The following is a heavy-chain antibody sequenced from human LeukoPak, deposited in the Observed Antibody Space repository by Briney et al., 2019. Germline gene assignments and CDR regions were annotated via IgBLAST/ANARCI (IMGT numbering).Heavy chain of an antibody. Sequence: PSETLSLTCTVSGDSISSGGHYWSWIRQHPGKGLEWIGYIYYSGSTYYSPSLKSRVSMSVDTSQNQFSLNVTSVTAADTAVYYCARAYGSGRKSNYYGMDVWGQGTTVTVSS. CDR1: GDSISSGGHY. J-gene: IGHJ6*02. CDR3: ARAYGSGRKSNYYGMDV. V-gene: IGHV4-31*03. D-gene: IGHD3-10*01. CDR2: IYYSGST.